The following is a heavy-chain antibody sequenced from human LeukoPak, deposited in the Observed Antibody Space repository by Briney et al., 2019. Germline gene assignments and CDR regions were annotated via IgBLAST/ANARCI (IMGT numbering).Heavy chain of an antibody. D-gene: IGHD2-21*02. J-gene: IGHJ4*02. V-gene: IGHV4-61*02. CDR3: ARERRYCGGDCYSDYFDY. CDR1: GGSISSGSYY. Sequence: SQTLSLTCTVSGGSISSGSYYWSWIRQPAGKGLEWIGRIYTSGSTNYNPSLKSRVTISVDTSKNQFSLKLSSVTAADTAVYYCARERRYCGGDCYSDYFDYWGQGTLVTVSS. CDR2: IYTSGST.